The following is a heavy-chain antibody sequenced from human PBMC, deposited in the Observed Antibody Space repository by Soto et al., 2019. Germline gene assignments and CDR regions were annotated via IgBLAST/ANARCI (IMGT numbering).Heavy chain of an antibody. J-gene: IGHJ4*02. D-gene: IGHD3-22*01. CDR1: GFTLSSYA. Sequence: PGGSLRLSCAASGFTLSSYAMHCVRQAPGKGLEWVAVISHDGSNIYYGDSVKGRFTISRDNSKNTLYLQMNSLRAEDTAVYYCARSYDSSGYYHFDDWGQGTLVTVSS. V-gene: IGHV3-30-3*01. CDR2: ISHDGSNI. CDR3: ARSYDSSGYYHFDD.